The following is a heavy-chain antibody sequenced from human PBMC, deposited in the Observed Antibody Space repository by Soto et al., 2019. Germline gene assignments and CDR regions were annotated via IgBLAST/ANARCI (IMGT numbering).Heavy chain of an antibody. Sequence: PSETLSLTCAVYGGSFSGYYWSWIRQPPGKGLEWIGEINHSGSTNYNPSLKSRVTISVDTSKNQFSLKLSSVTAADTAVYYCARGRGSTSGYYYYYYGMDVWCQGTTVTVSS. D-gene: IGHD2-2*01. J-gene: IGHJ6*02. CDR3: ARGRGSTSGYYYYYYGMDV. CDR1: GGSFSGYY. CDR2: INHSGST. V-gene: IGHV4-34*01.